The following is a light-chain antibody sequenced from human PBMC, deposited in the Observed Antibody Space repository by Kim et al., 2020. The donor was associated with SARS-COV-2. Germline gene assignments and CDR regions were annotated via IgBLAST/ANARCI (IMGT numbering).Light chain of an antibody. V-gene: IGKV1-39*01. J-gene: IGKJ2*01. CDR1: QSVNQF. Sequence: DIKMTQSPSSLSASVGDRVSITCRASQSVNQFLNWYQQKAGKAPKLLIYAAATLQGGVPSRFSGSGSETEFTLTISSLQAEDFATYYCQQSYSVPYTFGQGTKLEI. CDR3: QQSYSVPYT. CDR2: AAA.